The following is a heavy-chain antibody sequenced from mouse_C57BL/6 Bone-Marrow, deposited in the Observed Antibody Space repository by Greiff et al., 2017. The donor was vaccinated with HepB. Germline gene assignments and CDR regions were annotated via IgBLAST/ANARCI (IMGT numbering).Heavy chain of an antibody. CDR2: ISNLAYSI. V-gene: IGHV5-15*01. CDR3: ARKGLSSKAMDY. D-gene: IGHD1-1*01. J-gene: IGHJ4*01. CDR1: GFTFSDYG. Sequence: DVKLVESGGGLVQPGGSLKLSCAASGFTFSDYGMAWVRQAPRKGPEWVAFISNLAYSIYYADTVTGRFTISRENAKNTLYLEMSSMRSEDTAMYYCARKGLSSKAMDYWGQGTSVTVSS.